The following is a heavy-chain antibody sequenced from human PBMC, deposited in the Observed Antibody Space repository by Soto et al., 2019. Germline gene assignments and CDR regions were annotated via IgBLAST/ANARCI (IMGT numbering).Heavy chain of an antibody. CDR1: GGSVTNSSYY. J-gene: IGHJ4*02. Sequence: NPSETLSLTCTVSGGSVTNSSYYWGWIRQSPGKGLEWIGSVYYRGRSYSKSSVKSRVTISVDTSKNGFSLSLNSVTASDTAVYFCVSQRTTVPTQAYFDYWGPGALVTVSS. CDR2: VYYRGRS. CDR3: VSQRTTVPTQAYFDY. V-gene: IGHV4-39*01. D-gene: IGHD4-17*01.